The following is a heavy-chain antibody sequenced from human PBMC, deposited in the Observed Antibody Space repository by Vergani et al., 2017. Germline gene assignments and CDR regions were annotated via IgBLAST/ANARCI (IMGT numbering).Heavy chain of an antibody. CDR3: AREGAVVVVITTYYYYGMDV. CDR2: IKQDGSEK. CDR1: GFTFSSYW. Sequence: EVQLVESGGGLVQPGGSLRLSCAASGFTFSSYWMSWVRQAPGKGLEWVANIKQDGSEKYYVDSVKGRFTISRDNAKNSLYLQMNSLRAEDTAVYYCAREGAVVVVITTYYYYGMDVWGQGTTVTVSS. V-gene: IGHV3-7*03. D-gene: IGHD3-22*01. J-gene: IGHJ6*02.